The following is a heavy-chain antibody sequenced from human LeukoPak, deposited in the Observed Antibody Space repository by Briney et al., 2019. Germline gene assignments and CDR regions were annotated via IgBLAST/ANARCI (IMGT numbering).Heavy chain of an antibody. D-gene: IGHD3-3*01. CDR1: GGSIRSTSYY. V-gene: IGHV4-39*01. CDR2: IYYSGST. Sequence: PSETLSLTCTVSGGSIRSTSYYWGWIRQPPGKRLEWIGSIYYSGSTYYNPSLKSRVTISVDTSKNQFSLKLSSVTAADTAVYYCGRLFYDFWSGHYYYYMDVWGKGTTVTVSS. CDR3: GRLFYDFWSGHYYYYMDV. J-gene: IGHJ6*03.